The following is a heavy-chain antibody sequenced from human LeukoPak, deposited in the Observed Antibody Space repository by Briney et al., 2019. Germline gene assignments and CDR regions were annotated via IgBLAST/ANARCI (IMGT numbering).Heavy chain of an antibody. CDR2: IYHSGNT. CDR1: GYSISSGYY. D-gene: IGHD3-22*01. CDR3: ARERGDNYESSGYKDY. V-gene: IGHV4-38-2*02. J-gene: IGHJ4*02. Sequence: PSETLSLTCTVSGYSISSGYYWGWIRQPPGKGLEWIGGIYHSGNTYYNPSLGSRVTMSVDTSKNQFSLDLKSVTAADTAVYYCARERGDNYESSGYKDYWGQGTLVTVSS.